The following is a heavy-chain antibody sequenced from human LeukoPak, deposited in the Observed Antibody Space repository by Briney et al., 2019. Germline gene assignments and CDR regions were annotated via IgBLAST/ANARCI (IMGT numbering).Heavy chain of an antibody. CDR3: ARGRGSSWYRGRNYFDY. V-gene: IGHV4-4*07. Sequence: PSETLSLTCTVSGGSISPYYWNWIRQPAGKGLEWIGRMYSSGSTNCNPSLKSRVTMSVDTSNNQLSLKLSSVTAADTAVYYCARGRGSSWYRGRNYFDYWGQGTLVTVSS. D-gene: IGHD6-13*01. CDR2: MYSSGST. CDR1: GGSISPYY. J-gene: IGHJ4*02.